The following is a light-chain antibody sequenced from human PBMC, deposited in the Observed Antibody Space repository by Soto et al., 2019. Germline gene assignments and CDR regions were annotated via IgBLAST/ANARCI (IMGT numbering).Light chain of an antibody. J-gene: IGLJ1*01. CDR3: TSYTTSSTYV. CDR2: DVT. Sequence: QSALAQPASVSGSPGQSITMFCTGTSSDVGSYNYVSWYQQHPGRAPKLMIYDVTNRPSGVSNRFSGSKSGSTASLTISGLQAEDEADYFCTSYTTSSTYVFGTVTKVTV. CDR1: SSDVGSYNY. V-gene: IGLV2-14*03.